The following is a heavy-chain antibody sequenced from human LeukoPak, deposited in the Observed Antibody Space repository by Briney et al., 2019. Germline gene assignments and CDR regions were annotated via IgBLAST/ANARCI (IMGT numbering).Heavy chain of an antibody. V-gene: IGHV1-24*01. Sequence: ASVKVSCKVSGYTLTELSMHWVRQAPGKGLEWMGGFDPEDGETIYAQKFQGRVTMTEDTSTDTAYMELSSMRSEDTAVYYCATGRGDYGDYSYPVDYYYYMDVWGKGTTVTVSS. D-gene: IGHD4-17*01. CDR2: FDPEDGET. CDR1: GYTLTELS. J-gene: IGHJ6*03. CDR3: ATGRGDYGDYSYPVDYYYYMDV.